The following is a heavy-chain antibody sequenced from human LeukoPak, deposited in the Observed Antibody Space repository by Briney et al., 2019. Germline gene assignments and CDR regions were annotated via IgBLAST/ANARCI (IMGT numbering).Heavy chain of an antibody. CDR2: IIPIFGTA. CDR1: GGTFSSYA. CDR3: ARGKAPIHIVVVPAASKGGDYYYYYGMDV. Sequence: ASVKVSCKASGGTFSSYAISWVRQAPGQGLEWMGGIIPIFGTANYAQKFQGRVTITADESTSTAYMELSSLRSEDTAVYYCARGKAPIHIVVVPAASKGGDYYYYYGMDVWGQGTTVTVSS. D-gene: IGHD2-2*01. V-gene: IGHV1-69*13. J-gene: IGHJ6*02.